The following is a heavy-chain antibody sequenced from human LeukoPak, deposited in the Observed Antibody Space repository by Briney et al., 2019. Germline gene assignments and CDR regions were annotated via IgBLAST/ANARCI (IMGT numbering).Heavy chain of an antibody. CDR2: IKQDGSEK. Sequence: GGSLRLSCVASGFTFSCYWMSWVRQAPGKGLEWVANIKQDGSEKYYVDSVKGRFTISRDNAKNSLYLQMNSLRAEDTAMYYCARGDGAAAGRRFDYWGQGTLVTVSS. J-gene: IGHJ4*02. D-gene: IGHD6-13*01. V-gene: IGHV3-7*01. CDR1: GFTFSCYW. CDR3: ARGDGAAAGRRFDY.